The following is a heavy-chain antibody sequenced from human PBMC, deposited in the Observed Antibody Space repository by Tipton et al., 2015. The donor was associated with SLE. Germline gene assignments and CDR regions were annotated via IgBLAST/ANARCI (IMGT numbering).Heavy chain of an antibody. D-gene: IGHD3-10*01. CDR2: VFYSGNT. CDR3: AREWVTMVQGVQGGMDV. Sequence: TLSLTCSVSGGSISTTDHYWGWIRQPPGKGLEWIGSVFYSGNTYYNESLQSRVTISIDTSKNHFSLKLYSVTAADTAVYYCAREWVTMVQGVQGGMDVWGQGTTVTVSS. J-gene: IGHJ6*02. CDR1: GGSISTTDHY. V-gene: IGHV4-39*07.